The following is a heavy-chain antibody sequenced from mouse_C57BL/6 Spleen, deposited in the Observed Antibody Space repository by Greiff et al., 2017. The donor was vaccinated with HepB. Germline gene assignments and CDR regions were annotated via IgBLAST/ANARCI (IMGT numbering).Heavy chain of an antibody. CDR1: GCTFTSYW. D-gene: IGHD1-1*01. CDR2: IDPSDSET. V-gene: IGHV1-52*01. J-gene: IGHJ2*01. CDR3: ARGGVVATDY. Sequence: VQLQQPGAELVRPGSSVKLSCKASGCTFTSYWMHWVKQRPIQGLEWIGNIDPSDSETHYNQKFKDKATLTVDKSSSTAYMQLSSLTSEDSAVYYCARGGVVATDYWGQGTTLTVSS.